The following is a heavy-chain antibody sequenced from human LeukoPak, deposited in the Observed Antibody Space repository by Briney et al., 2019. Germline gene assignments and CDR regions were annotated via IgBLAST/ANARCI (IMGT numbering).Heavy chain of an antibody. Sequence: GGSLRPSCAASGFTFSSYEMNWVRQAPEKGLEWVSYISSGGGTIFYADSVKGRFTISRDSAKNSLYLQMDSLRAEDTAVYYCARRWAGTGSPYWYFDLWGRGTLVTVSS. CDR3: ARRWAGTGSPYWYFDL. J-gene: IGHJ2*01. V-gene: IGHV3-48*03. D-gene: IGHD3/OR15-3a*01. CDR1: GFTFSSYE. CDR2: ISSGGGTI.